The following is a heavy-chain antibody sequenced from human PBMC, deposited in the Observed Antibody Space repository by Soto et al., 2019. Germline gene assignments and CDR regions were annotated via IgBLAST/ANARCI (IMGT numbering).Heavy chain of an antibody. CDR3: TKTITDLSKPSPWLDT. CDR2: ISPDTSRT. Sequence: GESLKISCKGSEYSFANQWIGWVRQMPGKGLEWVGIISPDTSRTLYSPSLQGQVTISVDKSISTVYLQWNSLKASDTAMYYCTKTITDLSKPSPWLDTWGQGTLVTVSS. J-gene: IGHJ5*02. V-gene: IGHV5-51*01. CDR1: EYSFANQW.